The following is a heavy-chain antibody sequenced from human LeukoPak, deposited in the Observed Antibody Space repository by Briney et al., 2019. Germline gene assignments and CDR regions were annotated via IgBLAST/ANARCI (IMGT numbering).Heavy chain of an antibody. Sequence: SETLSLTCTVSGGSISGSSYYWGWIRQPPGKGLEWIGNIYYTGITYDNPSLKSRVTISVDTSKNQFSLKLSSVTAADTAVYYCARPARYGSGSYYYYWGQGTLVTVSS. CDR3: ARPARYGSGSYYYY. CDR1: GGSISGSSYY. D-gene: IGHD3-10*01. J-gene: IGHJ4*02. V-gene: IGHV4-39*01. CDR2: IYYTGIT.